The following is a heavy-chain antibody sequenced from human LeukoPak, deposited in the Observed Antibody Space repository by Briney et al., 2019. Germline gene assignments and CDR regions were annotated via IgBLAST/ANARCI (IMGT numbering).Heavy chain of an antibody. CDR1: GFTFSNAW. V-gene: IGHV3-15*01. Sequence: GGSLRLSCAASGFTFSNAWMSWVRQAPGKGLEWVGRIKSKTDGGTTDYAAPVKGRFTISRDDSKNTLYLQMNSLKTEDTAVYYCTTADYYDSSGYYYPLGGYWGQGTLVTVSS. D-gene: IGHD3-22*01. J-gene: IGHJ4*02. CDR2: IKSKTDGGTT. CDR3: TTADYYDSSGYYYPLGGY.